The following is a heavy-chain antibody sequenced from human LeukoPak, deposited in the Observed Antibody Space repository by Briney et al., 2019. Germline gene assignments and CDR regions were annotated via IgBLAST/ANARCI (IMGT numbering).Heavy chain of an antibody. J-gene: IGHJ4*02. CDR2: IYYSGSS. CDR1: GGSISSYY. Sequence: PSETLTLTCTVSGGSISSYYWSWIRQPPGKGLEWIGYIYYSGSSNYNPSLKSRVTISVDTSKNQFSLKLISVTAADTAVYYCARPWVSGWFFDYWGQGTLVTVSS. V-gene: IGHV4-59*01. D-gene: IGHD6-13*01. CDR3: ARPWVSGWFFDY.